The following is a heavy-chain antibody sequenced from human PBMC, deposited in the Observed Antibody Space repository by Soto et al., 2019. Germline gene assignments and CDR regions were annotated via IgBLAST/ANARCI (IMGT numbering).Heavy chain of an antibody. Sequence: SETLSLTCAVSGGSISSSNWWSWVRQPPGKGLEWIGEIYHSGSTNYNPSLKSRVTISVDKSKNQFSLKLSSVTAADTAVYYCARDAMVRGVSMYYFDYWGQGTLVTVSS. CDR3: ARDAMVRGVSMYYFDY. D-gene: IGHD3-10*01. CDR1: GGSISSSNW. V-gene: IGHV4-4*02. CDR2: IYHSGST. J-gene: IGHJ4*02.